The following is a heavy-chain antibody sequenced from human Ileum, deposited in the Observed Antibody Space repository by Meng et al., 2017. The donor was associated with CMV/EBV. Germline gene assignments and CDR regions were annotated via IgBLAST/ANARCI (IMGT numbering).Heavy chain of an antibody. CDR1: GFTFVHSH. CDR3: ARGNYGFDY. V-gene: IGHV3-11*01. CDR2: ITGPGSTI. J-gene: IGHJ4*02. D-gene: IGHD4-17*01. Sequence: LILSCAASGFTFVHSHMTWIRQAPGKGLEWISYITGPGSTIYYADSVKGRFTISRDNAKNSLYLQMNSLRAEDTAVYYCARGNYGFDYWGQGTLVTVSS.